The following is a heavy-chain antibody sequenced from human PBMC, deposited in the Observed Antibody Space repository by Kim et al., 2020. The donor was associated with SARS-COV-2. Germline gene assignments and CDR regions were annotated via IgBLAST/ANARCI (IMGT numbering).Heavy chain of an antibody. J-gene: IGHJ1*01. V-gene: IGHV4-34*01. CDR2: ITHRGST. D-gene: IGHD3-10*01. CDR3: AKGLYYNSRSLNP. Sequence: SETLSLTCGVNDGSFEGYYWTWIRQSPGKGLEWIGEITHRGSTNYNPAMKTRVTMSVDTAKKEFSLTLTSVTAADTAVYFCAKGLYYNSRSLNPWGQGTPVVVS. CDR1: DGSFEGYY.